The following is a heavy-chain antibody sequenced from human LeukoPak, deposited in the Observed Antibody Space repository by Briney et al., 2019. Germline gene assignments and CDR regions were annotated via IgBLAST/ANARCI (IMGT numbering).Heavy chain of an antibody. CDR2: IKAGNGGT. CDR1: GYIFTKYV. D-gene: IGHD2-21*01. CDR3: ARDDCGNPASPGGS. J-gene: IGHJ4*02. Sequence: ASVKVSCKASGYIFTKYVVHWVRQAPGQRPEWMGWIKAGNGGTKYSQNFQDRLTITRDTSASTVYMELSSLTSEDTALYYCARDDCGNPASPGGSGGQETLVTVSS. V-gene: IGHV1-3*01.